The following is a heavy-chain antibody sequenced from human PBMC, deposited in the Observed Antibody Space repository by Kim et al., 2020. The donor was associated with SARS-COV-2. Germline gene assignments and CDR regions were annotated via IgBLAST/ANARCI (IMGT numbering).Heavy chain of an antibody. CDR1: GFTFSNYS. Sequence: GGSLRLSCAASGFTFSNYSMTWVRQAPGKGLEWVASIKEDGSKRYYLDSVEGRFTISRDNAKNSLYLQMNSLRAEDTAVYYCARDCQNEFINVLTGNIQTPGWLDDWGRGPLVTV. V-gene: IGHV3-7*03. D-gene: IGHD3-9*01. CDR3: ARDCQNEFINVLTGNIQTPGWLDD. CDR2: IKEDGSKR. J-gene: IGHJ5*02.